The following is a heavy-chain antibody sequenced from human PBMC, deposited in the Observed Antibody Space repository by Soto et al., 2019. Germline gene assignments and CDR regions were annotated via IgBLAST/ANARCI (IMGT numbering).Heavy chain of an antibody. D-gene: IGHD1-1*01. J-gene: IGHJ4*02. Sequence: SETLSLTCTVSGGSISSSSYYWGWIRQPPGKGLEWIGSIYYSGSTYYKPSLKSRVTISVDTSKNQFSLKLSSVTAADTAVYYCASSDDDFDYWGQGTLVTVSS. V-gene: IGHV4-39*01. CDR3: ASSDDDFDY. CDR2: IYYSGST. CDR1: GGSISSSSYY.